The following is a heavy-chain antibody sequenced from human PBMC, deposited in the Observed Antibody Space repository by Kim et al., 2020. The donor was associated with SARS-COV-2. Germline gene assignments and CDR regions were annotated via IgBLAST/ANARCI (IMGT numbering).Heavy chain of an antibody. CDR3: ARQPFGVVIGPDAFDI. Sequence: SLKSRVTISVDTSKNQFSLKLSSVTAVDTAVYYCARQPFGVVIGPDAFDIWGQGTMVTVSS. J-gene: IGHJ3*02. D-gene: IGHD3-3*01. V-gene: IGHV4-61*07.